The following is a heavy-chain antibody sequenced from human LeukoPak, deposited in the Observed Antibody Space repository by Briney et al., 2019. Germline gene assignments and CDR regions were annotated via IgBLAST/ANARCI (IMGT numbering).Heavy chain of an antibody. Sequence: SETLPLTCTVSGGSISRGDYYWSWIRQPPGKGLEWIGYIYYSGSTYYNPSLKSRVTISVDTSKNQFSLKLSSVTAADTAVYYCARDQYYDSSGARIFDYWGQGTLVTVSS. CDR2: IYYSGST. CDR3: ARDQYYDSSGARIFDY. V-gene: IGHV4-30-4*01. CDR1: GGSISRGDYY. D-gene: IGHD3-22*01. J-gene: IGHJ4*02.